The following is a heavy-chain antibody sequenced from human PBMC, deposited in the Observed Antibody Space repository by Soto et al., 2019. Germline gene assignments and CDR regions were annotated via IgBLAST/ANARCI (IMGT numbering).Heavy chain of an antibody. J-gene: IGHJ4*02. Sequence: QVQLQESGPGLVKPSQTLSLTCTVSGGSISSGGYYWSWIRQHPGKGLEWIGYIYYSGSTYYNPSLKSRVTIXXDXSXXHFSLKLSSVTAADTAVYYWARVVCCGGDCYAIDYWGQGTLVTVSS. D-gene: IGHD2-21*02. CDR3: ARVVCCGGDCYAIDY. CDR2: IYYSGST. V-gene: IGHV4-31*03. CDR1: GGSISSGGYY.